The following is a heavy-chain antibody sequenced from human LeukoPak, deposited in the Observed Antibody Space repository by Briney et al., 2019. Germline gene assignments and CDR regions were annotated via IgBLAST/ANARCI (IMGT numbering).Heavy chain of an antibody. J-gene: IGHJ6*03. D-gene: IGHD1-14*01. CDR3: ARDGFYYHYYMDV. CDR1: GGTVTSSTYF. CDR2: ISYSGAT. Sequence: SETLSLTCTLSGGTVTSSTYFWGWIRQPPGKGLEWIGSISYSGATYYNPSAKSRVSMSVHTSRNQFSLKLSSVTAADTAVYYCARDGFYYHYYMDVWGEGTAVTVSS. V-gene: IGHV4-39*07.